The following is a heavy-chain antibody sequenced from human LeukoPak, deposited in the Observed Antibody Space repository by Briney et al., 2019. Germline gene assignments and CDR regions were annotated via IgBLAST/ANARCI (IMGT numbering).Heavy chain of an antibody. CDR3: AGMHYDFWSGYFLGFDY. D-gene: IGHD3-3*01. J-gene: IGHJ4*02. CDR1: GGTFSSYA. Sequence: GASVKVSCKASGGTFSSYAISWVRQAPGQGLEWMGGIIPIFGTANYAQKFQGRVTITTDESTSTAYMELCSLRSEDTAVYYCAGMHYDFWSGYFLGFDYWGQGTLVTVSS. CDR2: IIPIFGTA. V-gene: IGHV1-69*05.